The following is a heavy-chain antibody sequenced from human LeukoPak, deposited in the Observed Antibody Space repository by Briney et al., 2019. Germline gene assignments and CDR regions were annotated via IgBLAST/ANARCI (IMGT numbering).Heavy chain of an antibody. V-gene: IGHV4-4*02. CDR3: ARFSQYSDSTYHDLDY. J-gene: IGHJ4*02. D-gene: IGHD3-22*01. CDR1: GGSISSSNW. Sequence: SETLSLTCAVSGGSISSSNWWSWVRQPPGKGLEWIGEIYHSGSTNYNPSLKSRVTISVDKSKNQFSLKLSSVTAADTAVYYCARFSQYSDSTYHDLDYWGQGTLVSVSS. CDR2: IYHSGST.